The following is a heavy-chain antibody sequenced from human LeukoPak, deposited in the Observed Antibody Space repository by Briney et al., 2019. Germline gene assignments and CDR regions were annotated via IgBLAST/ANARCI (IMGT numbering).Heavy chain of an antibody. J-gene: IGHJ4*02. CDR3: AKDIGLGSGWYYFDY. CDR2: ISGSGGSI. Sequence: TGGSLRLSCAASGFTFSSDAMSWVRQAPGKGLEWVPSISGSGGSIYYADSVKGRFTISRDNSKNTLYLQMNGLRVEDTAVYYCAKDIGLGSGWYYFDYWGQGTLVTVSS. D-gene: IGHD6-19*01. CDR1: GFTFSSDA. V-gene: IGHV3-23*01.